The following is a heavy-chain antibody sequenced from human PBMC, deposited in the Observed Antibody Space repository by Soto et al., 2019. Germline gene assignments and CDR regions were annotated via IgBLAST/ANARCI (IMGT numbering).Heavy chain of an antibody. V-gene: IGHV1-2*04. D-gene: IGHD4-17*01. CDR2: INPNSGGT. J-gene: IGHJ6*02. CDR1: GYTFTGYY. Sequence: ASVKVSCKASGYTFTGYYMHWVRQAPGQGLEWMGWINPNSGGTNYAQKFQGWVTMTRDTSISTAYMELSRLRSDDTAVYYCARDNTVHYGMDFSGQGTTVTVSS. CDR3: ARDNTVHYGMDF.